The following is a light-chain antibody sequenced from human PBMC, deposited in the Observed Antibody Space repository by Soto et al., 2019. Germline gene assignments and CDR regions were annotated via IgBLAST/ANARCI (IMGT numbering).Light chain of an antibody. Sequence: DIQMTQSPSSLSASVGDRVTITCRASQSISSYLNWYQQKPGKAPKLLIYAASSLQSGVPSRFSGSGSGTDFTLTISSLQPEDFATYYCRQSYITPVALGQGTKVEIK. CDR3: RQSYITPVA. CDR1: QSISSY. V-gene: IGKV1-39*01. CDR2: AAS. J-gene: IGKJ1*01.